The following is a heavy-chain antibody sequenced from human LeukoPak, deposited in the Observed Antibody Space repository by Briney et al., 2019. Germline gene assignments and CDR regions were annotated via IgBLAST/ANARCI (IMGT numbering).Heavy chain of an antibody. CDR2: ISYDGSNK. D-gene: IGHD3-22*01. CDR3: ARDSDSSGYRLDY. CDR1: GFTFSSYA. Sequence: GRSLRLSCAASGFTFSSYAMHWVRQAPGKGLEWVAVISYDGSNKYYADSVKGRFTISRDNSKNTLYLQMNSLRAEDTAVYYCARDSDSSGYRLDYWGQRTLVTVSS. J-gene: IGHJ4*02. V-gene: IGHV3-30*04.